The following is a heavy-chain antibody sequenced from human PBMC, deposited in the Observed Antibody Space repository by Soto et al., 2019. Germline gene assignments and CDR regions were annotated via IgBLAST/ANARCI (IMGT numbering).Heavy chain of an antibody. V-gene: IGHV4-31*03. CDR2: IYYSGSI. CDR1: GGSINSRGYY. D-gene: IGHD3-9*01. CDR3: ARQSESTGYFYGLFAP. J-gene: IGHJ5*02. Sequence: QVQLQESGPGLVRPSQTLSLTCTVSGGSINSRGYYWTWIRQHPGKGLEWIGNIYYSGSIHFNPYLKSRLTMLVDTSENQFSLKLTSVTAEDTAVYYCARQSESTGYFYGLFAPWGQGTLVTVSS.